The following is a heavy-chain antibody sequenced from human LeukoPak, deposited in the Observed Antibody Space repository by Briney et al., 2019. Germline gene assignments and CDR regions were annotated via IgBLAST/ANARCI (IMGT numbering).Heavy chain of an antibody. CDR1: GGSISSYY. J-gene: IGHJ6*02. D-gene: IGHD5-18*01. Sequence: PSETLSLTCTVSGGSISSYYWSWIRQPPGKGLEWIGYIYYSGSTNYNPSLKSRVTISVDTSKNQFSPKLSSVTAADTAVYYCASSERGYSYGYYYYYGMDVWGQGTTVTVSS. V-gene: IGHV4-59*12. CDR2: IYYSGST. CDR3: ASSERGYSYGYYYYYGMDV.